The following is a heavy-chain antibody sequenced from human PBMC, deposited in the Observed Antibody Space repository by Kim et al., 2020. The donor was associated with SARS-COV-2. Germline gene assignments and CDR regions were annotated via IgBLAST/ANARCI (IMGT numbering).Heavy chain of an antibody. Sequence: YADSVKGRITISRDNSKNTLYLQMNSLRAEDTAVYYCARDVTGSGYYFDYWGQGTLVTVSS. V-gene: IGHV3-53*01. CDR3: ARDVTGSGYYFDY. D-gene: IGHD3-22*01. J-gene: IGHJ4*02.